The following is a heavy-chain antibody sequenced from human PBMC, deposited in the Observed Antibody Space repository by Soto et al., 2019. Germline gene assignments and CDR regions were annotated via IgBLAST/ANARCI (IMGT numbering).Heavy chain of an antibody. CDR1: GGSFSGYY. CDR2: INHSGST. J-gene: IGHJ5*02. Sequence: PSETLSLTCAVYGGSFSGYYWSWIRQPPGKGLEWIGEINHSGSTNYNPSLKIRVTISVDTSKNQFSLKLSSVTAADTAVYYCARVEAYYDFWSGYRPYNWFDPWGQGTLVTVSS. CDR3: ARVEAYYDFWSGYRPYNWFDP. D-gene: IGHD3-3*01. V-gene: IGHV4-34*01.